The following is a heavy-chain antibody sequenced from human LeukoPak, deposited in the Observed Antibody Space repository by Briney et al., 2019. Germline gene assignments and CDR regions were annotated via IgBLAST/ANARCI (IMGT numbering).Heavy chain of an antibody. J-gene: IGHJ4*02. D-gene: IGHD6-13*01. Sequence: SVKVSCKASGGTFSSYAISWVRQAPGQGLEWMGRIIPILGIANYAQKFQGRVTITADKSTSTAYMELSSLRSEDTAVYYCARDLEAAAGTGYYFDYWGQGTLVTVSS. CDR3: ARDLEAAAGTGYYFDY. V-gene: IGHV1-69*04. CDR2: IIPILGIA. CDR1: GGTFSSYA.